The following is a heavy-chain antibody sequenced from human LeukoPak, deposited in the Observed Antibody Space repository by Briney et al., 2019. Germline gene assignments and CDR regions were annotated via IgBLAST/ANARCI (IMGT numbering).Heavy chain of an antibody. D-gene: IGHD2-15*01. CDR2: IDPSDSYT. CDR3: ARQGYCSGGSCSDY. Sequence: GESLKISCKGSGYRFTSHWIGWVRQMPGKGLEWMGRIDPSDSYTNYSPSFQGHVTISADKSISTAYLQWSSLKASDTAMYYCARQGYCSGGSCSDYWGQGTLVTVSS. J-gene: IGHJ4*02. V-gene: IGHV5-10-1*01. CDR1: GYRFTSHW.